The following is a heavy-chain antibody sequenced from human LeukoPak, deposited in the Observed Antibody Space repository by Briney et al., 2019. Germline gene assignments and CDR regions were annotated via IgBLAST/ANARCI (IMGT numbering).Heavy chain of an antibody. CDR3: AREVSGDAWYNWLDP. D-gene: IGHD4-17*01. CDR1: GFTFSSYW. CDR2: INSDGSST. J-gene: IGHJ5*02. Sequence: GGSLRLSCAASGFTFSSYWMHWVRQTPGKGLVWVSRINSDGSSTRYADSVRGRFTISRDNARNTLYLQMNSLRAEDTAVYYCAREVSGDAWYNWLDPWGQGTLVTVSS. V-gene: IGHV3-74*01.